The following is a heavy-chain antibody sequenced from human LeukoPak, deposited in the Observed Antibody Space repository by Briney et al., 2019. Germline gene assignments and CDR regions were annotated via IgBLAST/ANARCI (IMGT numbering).Heavy chain of an antibody. CDR2: IWYDGSNK. CDR1: GFTFSSYG. V-gene: IGHV3-33*01. J-gene: IGHJ6*02. D-gene: IGHD2-2*01. Sequence: GGSLRLSCAASGFTFSSYGVHWVRQAPGKGLEWVAVIWYDGSNKYYADSVKGRFTISRDNSKNTLYLQMNSLRAEDTAVYYCARDYCSSTSCYDYYGMDVWGQGTTVTVSS. CDR3: ARDYCSSTSCYDYYGMDV.